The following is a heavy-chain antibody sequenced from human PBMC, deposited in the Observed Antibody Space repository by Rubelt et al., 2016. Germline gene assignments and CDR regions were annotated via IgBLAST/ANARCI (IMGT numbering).Heavy chain of an antibody. Sequence: VQLVESGGGVVQPGGSLRLSCAASGFTFSFHGMHWVRQAPGKGLEWVANIKPDGSEKNYVDSVKGRFTIYRDSVKDLLFLQMNSLRAEDTAVYYCARYSNHDCWGQGTLVTVSA. CDR2: IKPDGSEK. CDR3: ARYSNHDC. V-gene: IGHV3-7*03. D-gene: IGHD4-11*01. J-gene: IGHJ4*02. CDR1: GFTFSFHG.